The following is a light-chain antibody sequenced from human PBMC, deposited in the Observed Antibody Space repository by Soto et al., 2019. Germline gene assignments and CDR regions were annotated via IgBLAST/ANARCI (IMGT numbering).Light chain of an antibody. J-gene: IGLJ1*01. CDR1: SSDVCAFDS. CDR2: EVS. V-gene: IGLV2-8*01. Sequence: QSVLTQPPSASGSLGQAVTISCTGSSSDVCAFDSVSWYQQHPHKAPQIIIYEVSKRPSGVPDRFSGSKSGNTASLTVSGLQADDEADYFCSSYAGRNNYVFGTGTKLTVL. CDR3: SSYAGRNNYV.